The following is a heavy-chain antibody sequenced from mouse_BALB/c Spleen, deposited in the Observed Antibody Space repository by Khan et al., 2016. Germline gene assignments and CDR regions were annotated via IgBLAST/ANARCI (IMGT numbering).Heavy chain of an antibody. CDR1: VFNIKDYY. V-gene: IGHV14-4*02. D-gene: IGHD1-1*01. J-gene: IGHJ2*01. Sequence: EVQLQESGAELVRSGASVKLSCTASVFNIKDYYMHWVKQRPEQGLEWIGWIDPETGDTEYAPKFQGKATMTTDTSSNAAYLQFSSLTSEDSAVYYCTAIYYGSEVYFDYWGQGTTLTVSS. CDR3: TAIYYGSEVYFDY. CDR2: IDPETGDT.